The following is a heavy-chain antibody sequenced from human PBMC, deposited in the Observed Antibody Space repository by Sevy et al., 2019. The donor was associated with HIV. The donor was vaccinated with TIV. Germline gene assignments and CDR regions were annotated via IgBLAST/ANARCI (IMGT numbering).Heavy chain of an antibody. Sequence: GGSLRLSCAASGFTFNSHGFHWVRQAPGKGLEWVALISYDGRIKYYADSLKGRFIISRDDARNTLYLQMSGLRADDTAVYYCAREGGHTAAWSPGNFWGQGTLVTVSS. D-gene: IGHD2-15*01. CDR1: GFTFNSHG. J-gene: IGHJ4*02. CDR2: ISYDGRIK. CDR3: AREGGHTAAWSPGNF. V-gene: IGHV3-30*15.